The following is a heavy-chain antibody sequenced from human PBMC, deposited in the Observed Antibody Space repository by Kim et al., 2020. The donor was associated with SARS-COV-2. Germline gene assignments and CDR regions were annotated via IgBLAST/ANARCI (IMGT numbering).Heavy chain of an antibody. V-gene: IGHV4-39*01. CDR3: ATYAVDSSGWYRSNPIYYYGMDV. J-gene: IGHJ6*02. Sequence: SETLSLTCTVSGGSISSSSYYWGWIRQPPGKGLEWIGSIYYSGSTYYNPSLKSRVTISVDTSKNQFSLKLSSVTAADTAVYYCATYAVDSSGWYRSNPIYYYGMDVWGQGTTVTVSS. CDR2: IYYSGST. D-gene: IGHD6-19*01. CDR1: GGSISSSSYY.